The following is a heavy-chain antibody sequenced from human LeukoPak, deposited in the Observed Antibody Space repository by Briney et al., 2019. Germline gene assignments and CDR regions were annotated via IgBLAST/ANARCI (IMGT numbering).Heavy chain of an antibody. D-gene: IGHD1-14*01. CDR1: TFTFSNYW. CDR2: IKQDGSEK. V-gene: IGHV3-7*03. Sequence: GGSLRLSCAASTFTFSNYWMSWVRQAPGKGLEWVANIKQDGSEKYYVDSVKGRFTISRDNAKTSLYLQMNSLRAEDTAVYSCARDVLAAGATGTFDIWGQGTMVTVSS. J-gene: IGHJ3*02. CDR3: ARDVLAAGATGTFDI.